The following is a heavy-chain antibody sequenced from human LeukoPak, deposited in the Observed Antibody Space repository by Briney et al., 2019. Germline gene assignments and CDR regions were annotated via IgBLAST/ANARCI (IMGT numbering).Heavy chain of an antibody. J-gene: IGHJ4*02. CDR1: DFTFTNAW. V-gene: IGHV3-15*01. CDR2: IKSISNGGTT. CDR3: TTRGNYDSSEQNPMPFDY. Sequence: PGGSLRLSCAASDFTFTNAWMTWVRQAPGRGLEWIGRIKSISNGGTTDYSAPVKDRFTISRDDSIQTLYLQMNSLKTEDTAVYFCTTRGNYDSSEQNPMPFDYWGQGTLVTVSS. D-gene: IGHD3-22*01.